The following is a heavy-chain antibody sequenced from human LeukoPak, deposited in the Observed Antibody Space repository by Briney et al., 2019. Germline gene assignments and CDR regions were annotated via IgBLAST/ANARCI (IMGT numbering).Heavy chain of an antibody. CDR3: ARGLLLS. CDR2: INHSGST. V-gene: IGHV4-34*01. CDR1: GGPFSGYY. Sequence: SETLSLTCAVYGGPFSGYYWSWIRQPPGKGLEWIGEINHSGSTNYNPSLKSRVTISVDTSKNQFSLKLSSVTAADTAVYYCARGLLLSWGQGTMVTVSS. J-gene: IGHJ3*01. D-gene: IGHD2-15*01.